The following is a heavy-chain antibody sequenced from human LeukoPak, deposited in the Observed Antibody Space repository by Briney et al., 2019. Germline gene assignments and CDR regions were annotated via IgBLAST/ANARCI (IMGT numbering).Heavy chain of an antibody. Sequence: GGTLRLSCAASGFTFSSYSMNWVRQAPGKGLEWVSSIGSRNNYVYYADSVKGRFTISRDNSKNTLYLQMNSPRVEDTAVYYCAKDGVIAGTFDPRGQGTLVTVSS. CDR1: GFTFSSYS. J-gene: IGHJ5*02. V-gene: IGHV3-21*04. D-gene: IGHD2-21*01. CDR2: IGSRNNYV. CDR3: AKDGVIAGTFDP.